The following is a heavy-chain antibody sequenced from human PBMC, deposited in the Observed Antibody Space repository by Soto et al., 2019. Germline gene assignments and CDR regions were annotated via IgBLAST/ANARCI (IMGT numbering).Heavy chain of an antibody. Sequence: ASVKVSSKASGYSFTSYGLSWARQAPGQGLEWMGWISAYNGNKKYAQKLQGRVTMTTDTSTSTAYMELRSLRSDDTAVYYCARDLGQQLVDYWGQGTLVTVSS. J-gene: IGHJ4*02. CDR2: ISAYNGNK. D-gene: IGHD6-13*01. V-gene: IGHV1-18*01. CDR3: ARDLGQQLVDY. CDR1: GYSFTSYG.